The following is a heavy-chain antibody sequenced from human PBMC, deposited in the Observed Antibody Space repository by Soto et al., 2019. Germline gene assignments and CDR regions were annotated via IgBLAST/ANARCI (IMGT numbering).Heavy chain of an antibody. V-gene: IGHV1-2*04. CDR1: RYTFTGYF. J-gene: IGHJ4*02. Sequence: QVQLVQSGAEVKKAGSSVNISCKASRYTFTGYFIHWVRPAPGLGLEWLGWINSDSGDTDYAQNFQGWVTMTRDASISTVYMQLRRLRSDVTAVYFCAFAMGYSYGYDSWGQGTLVTVAS. CDR3: AFAMGYSYGYDS. CDR2: INSDSGDT. D-gene: IGHD5-18*01.